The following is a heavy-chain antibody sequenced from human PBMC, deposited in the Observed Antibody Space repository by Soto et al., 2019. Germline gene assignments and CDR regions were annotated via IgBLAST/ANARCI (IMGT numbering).Heavy chain of an antibody. J-gene: IGHJ4*02. CDR3: AKGRRDDVLTGFYLTYFDH. Sequence: EVQLLESGGGLVQPGGSLRLSCAASGFTFSNYAMSWVRQAPGKGLKWVSSISGSGDRTFSADSLKGRFAISRDNSRNMLFLQISSLRADDTAVYYCAKGRRDDVLTGFYLTYFDHWGQGTQVTVPS. D-gene: IGHD3-9*01. CDR2: ISGSGDRT. V-gene: IGHV3-23*01. CDR1: GFTFSNYA.